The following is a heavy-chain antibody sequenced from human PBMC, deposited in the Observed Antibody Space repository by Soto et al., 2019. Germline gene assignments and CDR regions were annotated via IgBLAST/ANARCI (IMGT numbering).Heavy chain of an antibody. D-gene: IGHD4-17*01. J-gene: IGHJ5*02. V-gene: IGHV3-48*03. CDR2: ISSSGSTI. CDR1: GFTFSSYE. CDR3: ASTVRTGFDP. Sequence: EVQLVESGGGLVQPGGSLRLSCAASGFTFSSYEMNWVRQAPGKGLEWVSYISSSGSTIYYADSVKGRFTISRDNAKNSLYLQMNSLRAEDTAVYYCASTVRTGFDPWGQGTLVTVSS.